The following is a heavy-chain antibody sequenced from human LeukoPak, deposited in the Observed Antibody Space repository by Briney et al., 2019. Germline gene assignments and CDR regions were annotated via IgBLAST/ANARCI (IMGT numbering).Heavy chain of an antibody. CDR1: GFTFRTYA. Sequence: GGSLRLSCGASGFTFRTYAMSWVRQAPGKGLEWVSGISDGGGSTFYAESVKGRFTVSRDNSKNTLYLRMNSLRAEDTAIYYCTKNQILDDTGSWYAYWGQGTLVTVSS. CDR3: TKNQILDDTGSWYAY. CDR2: ISDGGGST. V-gene: IGHV3-23*01. D-gene: IGHD6-13*01. J-gene: IGHJ4*02.